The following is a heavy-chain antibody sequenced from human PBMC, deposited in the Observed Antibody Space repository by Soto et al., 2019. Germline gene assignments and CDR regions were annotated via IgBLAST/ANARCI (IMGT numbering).Heavy chain of an antibody. D-gene: IGHD2-2*01. Sequence: GGSVRLSCVASGFTFSNYGMHWVRQAPGMGLECVAIVSYNGRKEYYADSVKGRFSISRDNSKNTLYVHMNTLRAEDTAVYYCAKAARRREVPAALSCDNWGRGTLFTVSS. CDR3: AKAARRREVPAALSCDN. CDR2: VSYNGRKE. V-gene: IGHV3-30*18. J-gene: IGHJ4*02. CDR1: GFTFSNYG.